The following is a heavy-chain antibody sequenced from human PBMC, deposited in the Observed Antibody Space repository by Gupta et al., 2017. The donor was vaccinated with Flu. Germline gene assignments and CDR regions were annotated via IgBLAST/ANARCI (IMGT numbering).Heavy chain of an antibody. CDR2: ISSRSTYI. V-gene: IGHV3-21*06. Sequence: NWVRQAPGKGLEWVSSISSRSTYIHYADSVKGRFTISRDNAQNSLYLQMSSLRAEDTAVYYCARTIAARFDSWGQGTLVTVSS. J-gene: IGHJ4*02. CDR3: ARTIAARFDS. D-gene: IGHD6-6*01.